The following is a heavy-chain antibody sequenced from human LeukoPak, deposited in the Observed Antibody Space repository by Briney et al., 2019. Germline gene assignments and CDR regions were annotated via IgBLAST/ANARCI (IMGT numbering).Heavy chain of an antibody. D-gene: IGHD2-2*01. CDR2: IYYSGAT. CDR3: ARWYCSRGTCYYLDY. CDR1: GGSISSYY. J-gene: IGHJ4*02. Sequence: PSETLSLTCTVSGGSISSYYWSWIRQPPGKGLEWIGYIYYSGATNYNPSLKSRVTISVDTSKNQFSLKLNSVTAADTAVYFCARWYCSRGTCYYLDYWGQGTPVTVSS. V-gene: IGHV4-59*01.